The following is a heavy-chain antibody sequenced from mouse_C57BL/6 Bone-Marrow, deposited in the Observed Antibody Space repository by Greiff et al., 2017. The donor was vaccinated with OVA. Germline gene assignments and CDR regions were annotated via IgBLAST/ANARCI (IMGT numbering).Heavy chain of an antibody. Sequence: EVHLVESGGGLVQPGGSMKLSCAASGFTFSDAWMDWVRQSPEKGLEWVAEIRNKANNHATYYAESVKGRFTISRDESKSSVYLQMNSISAEDTGIYYCSRHYGTKFYAMDYWGQGTSVTVSS. CDR3: SRHYGTKFYAMDY. J-gene: IGHJ4*01. CDR1: GFTFSDAW. V-gene: IGHV6-6*01. D-gene: IGHD1-1*01. CDR2: IRNKANNHAT.